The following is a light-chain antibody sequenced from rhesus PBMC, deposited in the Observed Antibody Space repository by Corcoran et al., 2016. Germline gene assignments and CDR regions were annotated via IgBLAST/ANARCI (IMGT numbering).Light chain of an antibody. CDR2: ATS. CDR1: QGISSY. CDR3: LQHNSYPWT. V-gene: IGKV1-28*01. Sequence: DIQMTQSPSSLSASVGDTVTITCRASQGISSYLIWFQQKPGKAPRLLIYATSTLESGVPSRFSGSGSGTEVTLTISSLQPEDFALYYCLQHNSYPWTFGQGTRVEIK. J-gene: IGKJ1*01.